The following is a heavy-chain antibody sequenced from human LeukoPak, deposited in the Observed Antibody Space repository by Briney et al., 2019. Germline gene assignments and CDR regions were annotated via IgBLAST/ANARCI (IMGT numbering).Heavy chain of an antibody. J-gene: IGHJ4*02. CDR1: GFTFSNYS. D-gene: IGHD5-18*01. CDR2: ISSTSRTI. V-gene: IGHV3-48*01. CDR3: ATSTAFDY. Sequence: GGSLRLSCVASGFTFSNYSMNWVRQAPGKGLEWVSYISSTSRTIYYVDSVKGRFTISRDNAKNSLYLQMNSLRAEDTAVYYCATSTAFDYWGQGTLVTVSS.